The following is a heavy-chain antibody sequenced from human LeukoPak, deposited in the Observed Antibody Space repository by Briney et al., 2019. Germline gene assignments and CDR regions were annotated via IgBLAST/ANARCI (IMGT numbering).Heavy chain of an antibody. CDR2: INVYSGST. J-gene: IGHJ4*01. V-gene: IGHV1-18*01. CDR1: GYRFTTYG. D-gene: IGHD2-2*01. Sequence: GASVKVSCKASGYRFTTYGISWVRQAPGQGLEWMAWINVYSGSTEYKADLQGRLTVATETSTTTAYMELRSLRSDDTAVYYCVFGECSSTSCYPRRDYWGHGTLVTVS. CDR3: VFGECSSTSCYPRRDY.